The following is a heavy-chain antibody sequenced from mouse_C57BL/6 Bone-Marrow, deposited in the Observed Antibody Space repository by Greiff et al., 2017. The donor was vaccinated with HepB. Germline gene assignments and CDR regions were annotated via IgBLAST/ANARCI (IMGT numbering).Heavy chain of an antibody. CDR2: IYPGDGDT. CDR1: GYAFSSSW. D-gene: IGHD1-1*01. J-gene: IGHJ3*01. V-gene: IGHV1-82*01. Sequence: VQLQQSGPELVKPGDSVKISCKASGYAFSSSWMNWVKQRPGKGLEWIGRIYPGDGDTNYNGKFKGKATLTADKSSSTANMQLSSLTSEDSAVYFCARSTTGFAYWGQGTLVTVSA. CDR3: ARSTTGFAY.